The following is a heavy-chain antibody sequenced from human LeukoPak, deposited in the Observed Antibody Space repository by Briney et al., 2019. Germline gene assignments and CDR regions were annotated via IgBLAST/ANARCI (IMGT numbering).Heavy chain of an antibody. CDR3: ARSVRGQNDY. CDR2: IDWDDDK. V-gene: IGHV2-70*04. D-gene: IGHD3-10*01. Sequence: SGPALVQPTQPLTLTCTFSGFSLSTSGMRVSWIRQPPVKALEWLARIDWDDDKFYSTSLKTRLTISKDTSKNQVVLTMANMDPVDTATYYCARSVRGQNDYWGQGTLVTVSS. J-gene: IGHJ4*02. CDR1: GFSLSTSGMR.